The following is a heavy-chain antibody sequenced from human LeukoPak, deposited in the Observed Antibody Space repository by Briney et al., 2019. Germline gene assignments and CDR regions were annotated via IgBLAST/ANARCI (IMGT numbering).Heavy chain of an antibody. CDR2: INPSGGST. CDR1: GYTFTSYY. CDR3: ARDSYPALDTAMVTGYYYYYMDV. V-gene: IGHV1-46*01. Sequence: EASVKVSCNASGYTFTSYYMHWVRQAPGQGLEWMGIINPSGGSTSYAQKFQGRVTMTRDTSTSTVYMELSSLRSEDTAVYYCARDSYPALDTAMVTGYYYYYMDVWGKGTTVTVSS. D-gene: IGHD5-18*01. J-gene: IGHJ6*03.